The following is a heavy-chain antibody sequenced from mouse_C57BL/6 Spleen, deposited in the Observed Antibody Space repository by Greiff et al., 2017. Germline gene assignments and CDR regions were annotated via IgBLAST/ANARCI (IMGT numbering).Heavy chain of an antibody. J-gene: IGHJ4*01. CDR3: TRSENDSYAMDY. CDR1: GFTFSSYA. CDR2: ISSGGDYI. V-gene: IGHV5-9-1*02. Sequence: EVQGVESGEGLVKPGGSLKLSCAASGFTFSSYAMSWVRQTPEKRLEWVAYISSGGDYINYADTVKGRFTISRDNARNTLYLQMSSLKSEDAAMSYCTRSENDSYAMDYWGQGTSVTVSS.